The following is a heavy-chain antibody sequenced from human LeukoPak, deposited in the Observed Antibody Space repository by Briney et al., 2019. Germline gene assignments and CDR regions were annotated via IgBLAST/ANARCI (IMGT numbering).Heavy chain of an antibody. CDR3: ARVISDGYNYFSDY. CDR1: GGSISSYY. D-gene: IGHD5-24*01. J-gene: IGHJ4*02. V-gene: IGHV4-4*07. Sequence: PSETLSLTCTVSGGSISSYYWSWIRQPAGKGLEWIGRIYTSGSTNYNPSLKSRVTMSVDTSKNQFSLKLSSVTAADTAVYYCARVISDGYNYFSDYWGQGTLVTVSS. CDR2: IYTSGST.